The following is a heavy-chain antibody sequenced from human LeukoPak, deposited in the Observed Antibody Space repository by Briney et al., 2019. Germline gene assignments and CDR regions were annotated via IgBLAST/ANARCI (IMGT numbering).Heavy chain of an antibody. J-gene: IGHJ5*02. Sequence: PSETLSLTCTVSGGSISSGGYYWSWLRQHPGKGLEWTGYIYYSGSTYYNPSLKSRVTISVDTSKNQFSLKLSSVTAADTAVYYCAGEKSGNWFDPWGQGTLVTVSS. CDR3: AGEKSGNWFDP. D-gene: IGHD2-15*01. V-gene: IGHV4-31*03. CDR1: GGSISSGGYY. CDR2: IYYSGST.